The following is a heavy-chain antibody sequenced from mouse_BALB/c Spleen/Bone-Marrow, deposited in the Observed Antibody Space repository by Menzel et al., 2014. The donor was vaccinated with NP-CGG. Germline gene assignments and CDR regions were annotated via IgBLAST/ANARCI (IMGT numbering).Heavy chain of an antibody. J-gene: IGHJ2*01. CDR1: GDSITSSY. CDR3: ARGNGYHFDY. CDR2: ISYSGNA. D-gene: IGHD1-2*01. Sequence: VQLQQSGPSLVKPSQTLSLTCSVTGDSITSSYWNWIRKFPGNKLEYMGYISYSGNAYYNPSLKSRISLTRDTSKNQYYAQLNSVTTEDTATYFCARGNGYHFDYWGQGTTLTVSS. V-gene: IGHV3-8*02.